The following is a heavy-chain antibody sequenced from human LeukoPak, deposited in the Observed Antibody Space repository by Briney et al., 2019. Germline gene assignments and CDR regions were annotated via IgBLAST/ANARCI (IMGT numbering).Heavy chain of an antibody. D-gene: IGHD3-16*01. CDR3: ARDYYVHYYCYMDV. CDR2: ISAYNGNT. CDR1: GYTFTSYG. J-gene: IGHJ6*03. Sequence: ASVKVSCKASGYTFTSYGISWVRQAPGQGLEWMGWISAYNGNTNYAQKLQGRVTMTTDTSTSTAYMELRSLRSDDTAVYYCARDYYVHYYCYMDVWGKGTTVTISS. V-gene: IGHV1-18*01.